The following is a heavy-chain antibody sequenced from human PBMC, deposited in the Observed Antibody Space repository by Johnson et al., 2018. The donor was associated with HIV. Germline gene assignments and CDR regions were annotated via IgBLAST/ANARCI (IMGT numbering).Heavy chain of an antibody. V-gene: IGHV3-74*01. Sequence: EVQLVESGGGLVQPGGSLILSCAASGFAFRTYWMVWVRQVPGKRPVWVARIKTDGRGTNYADSVRGRFTISRDNAKNSLYLQMNSLRAEDTALYYCARALYFYDSTSPLESEAFDIWGQGTMVTVSS. CDR3: ARALYFYDSTSPLESEAFDI. CDR1: GFAFRTYW. CDR2: IKTDGRGT. J-gene: IGHJ3*02. D-gene: IGHD3-22*01.